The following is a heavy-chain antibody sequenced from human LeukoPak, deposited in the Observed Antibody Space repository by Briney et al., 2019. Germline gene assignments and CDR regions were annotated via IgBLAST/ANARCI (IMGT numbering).Heavy chain of an antibody. CDR1: GDSISSRAYY. CDR2: IYYSGSS. V-gene: IGHV4-31*03. J-gene: IGHJ3*02. CDR3: ARDRSSRNYGGNQPDAFDI. D-gene: IGHD4-23*01. Sequence: SQTLSLTCTVSGDSISSRAYYWSWIRQHPGKGLEWIVYIYYSGSSYYNPSLRSRITISVDTSKNQFSLKLSSVTAADTAVYYCARDRSSRNYGGNQPDAFDIWGQGTMVTVSS.